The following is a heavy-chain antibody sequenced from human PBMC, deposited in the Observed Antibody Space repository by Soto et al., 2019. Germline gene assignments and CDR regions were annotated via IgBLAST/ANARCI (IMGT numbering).Heavy chain of an antibody. V-gene: IGHV3-33*01. CDR1: VFPFSSYG. D-gene: IGHD3-10*01. Sequence: HPGGSLRLSCAASVFPFSSYGMHWVRQAPGKGLEWVAVIWYDGSNKYYADSVKGRFTISRDNSKNTLYLQMNSLRAEDTAVYYCARDSRGLDYWGQGTLVTVSS. J-gene: IGHJ4*02. CDR3: ARDSRGLDY. CDR2: IWYDGSNK.